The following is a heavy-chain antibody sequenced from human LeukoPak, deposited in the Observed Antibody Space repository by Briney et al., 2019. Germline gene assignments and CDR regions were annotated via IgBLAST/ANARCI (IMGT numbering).Heavy chain of an antibody. J-gene: IGHJ3*02. CDR1: GFTFSNYS. CDR2: IRSSSTAI. Sequence: GGSLRLSCEASGFTFSNYSMNWVRQAPGKGLEWVSYIRSSSTAIYYADSVKGRFTISRDNAKNSLYLQMNSLRAEDTAVYYCARAKRNGFDIWGQGTMVTVSS. CDR3: ARAKRNGFDI. V-gene: IGHV3-48*01.